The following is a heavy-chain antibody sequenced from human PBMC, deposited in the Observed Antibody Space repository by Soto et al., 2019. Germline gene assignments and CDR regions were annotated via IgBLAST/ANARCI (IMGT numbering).Heavy chain of an antibody. V-gene: IGHV4-31*03. CDR3: ARGILRPNHHMNV. CDR1: GDSISRGGYF. J-gene: IGHJ6*02. D-gene: IGHD1-26*01. CDR2: IYDSGSA. Sequence: QVQLQESGPGLVKPSQTLSLTCIVSGDSISRGGYFWTWIRQHPGKGLEWIGYIYDSGSAFYNPSLKSRVTMSVDTSKNQFSLNPRSETAADTAVFYCARGILRPNHHMNVWGQGTAVAVSS.